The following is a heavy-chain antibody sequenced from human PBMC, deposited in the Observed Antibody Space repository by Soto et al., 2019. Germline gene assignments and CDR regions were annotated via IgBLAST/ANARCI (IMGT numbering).Heavy chain of an antibody. V-gene: IGHV1-69*13. J-gene: IGHJ6*02. CDR3: ARDGGKLVGATMGLSGMDV. Sequence: ASVKVACTSSGGTFSIYVITGVRKAPGQGLEWMGGIIPIFGTANYAQKFQGRVTITADESTSTAYMELSSLRSEDTAVYYCARDGGKLVGATMGLSGMDVWGQGTTVTVSS. D-gene: IGHD1-26*01. CDR1: GGTFSIYV. CDR2: IIPIFGTA.